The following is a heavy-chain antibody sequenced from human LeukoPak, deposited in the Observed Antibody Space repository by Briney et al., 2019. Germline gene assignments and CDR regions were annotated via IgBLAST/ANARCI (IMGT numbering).Heavy chain of an antibody. D-gene: IGHD3-22*01. J-gene: IGHJ6*03. V-gene: IGHV4-4*07. Sequence: KASETLSLTCTVSGGSISSYYWSWIRQPAGKGLEWIGRIYTRGSTNYNPSLKSRVTMSVDTSKNQFSLKLSSVTAADTAVYYCARGVTMNTASLKYYYYYMDVWGKGTTVTVSS. CDR1: GGSISSYY. CDR3: ARGVTMNTASLKYYYYYMDV. CDR2: IYTRGST.